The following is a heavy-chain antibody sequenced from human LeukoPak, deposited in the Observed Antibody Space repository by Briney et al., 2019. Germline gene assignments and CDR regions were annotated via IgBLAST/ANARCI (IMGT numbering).Heavy chain of an antibody. D-gene: IGHD3-9*01. Sequence: GGSLRLSCAASGFTFSSYSMNWVRQAPGKGLEWGSYISSSISTIYYADSVKGRFTISRDNAKNSLYLQMNSLRDEDTAVYYCARDRLRYFDFHLYFDYWGQGTLVTVSS. CDR3: ARDRLRYFDFHLYFDY. CDR2: ISSSISTI. CDR1: GFTFSSYS. J-gene: IGHJ4*02. V-gene: IGHV3-48*02.